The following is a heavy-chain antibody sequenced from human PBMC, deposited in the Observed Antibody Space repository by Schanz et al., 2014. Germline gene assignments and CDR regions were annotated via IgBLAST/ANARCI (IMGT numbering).Heavy chain of an antibody. D-gene: IGHD3-10*01. CDR3: ARVHIATYHYNSPGAFDI. CDR2: INAHTGNT. Sequence: QVQLVQSGGEVKKPGASATVSCKASGYIFGSHGMTWVRQAPGQGPELMGWINAHTGNTQYVQKFQGRVNMTRDTVTTTVHLELTRLRTDDTAIYYCARVHIATYHYNSPGAFDIWGQGTRVTVSS. CDR1: GYIFGSHG. V-gene: IGHV1-18*01. J-gene: IGHJ3*02.